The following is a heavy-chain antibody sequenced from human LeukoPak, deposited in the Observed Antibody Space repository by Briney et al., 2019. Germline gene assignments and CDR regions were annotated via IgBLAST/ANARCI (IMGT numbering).Heavy chain of an antibody. CDR1: GFTFSSLL. D-gene: IGHD6-13*01. CDR2: IREDGSEK. V-gene: IGHV3-7*01. Sequence: PGGPLLLPSQAPGFTFSSLLMTCVPQPPVKAIAWVPHIREDGSEKYYVDSVKGRFTVSRDNAKNSLYLQVNSLRAEDTAVYYCARPAAGPGAEYSLYWGQGTLVIVSS. J-gene: IGHJ1*01. CDR3: ARPAAGPGAEYSLY.